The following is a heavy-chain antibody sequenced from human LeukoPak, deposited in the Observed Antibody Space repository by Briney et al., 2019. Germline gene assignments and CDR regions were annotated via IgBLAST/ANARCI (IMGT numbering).Heavy chain of an antibody. D-gene: IGHD6-19*01. Sequence: GGSLRLSCAASGFTVSSNYMSWVRQGPGKGLEWVSVIYSGGSTYYADSVKGRFTISRDNSKNTLYLQMNSLRAEDTAVYYCARDGGSAWFFRYWGQGTLVTVSS. J-gene: IGHJ4*02. CDR1: GFTVSSNY. V-gene: IGHV3-53*01. CDR3: ARDGGSAWFFRY. CDR2: IYSGGST.